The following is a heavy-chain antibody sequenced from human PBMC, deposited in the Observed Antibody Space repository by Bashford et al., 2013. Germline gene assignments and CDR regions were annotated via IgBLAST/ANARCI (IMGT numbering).Heavy chain of an antibody. D-gene: IGHD2-2*01. J-gene: IGHJ6*02. Sequence: ASVKVSCKASGYTFTSYYMHWVRQAPGQGLEWMGIINPSGGSTSYAQKFQGRVTMTRDTSTSTVYMELSSLRSEDTAVYYCARDLSSDCSSTVRQPCYYYGMDVWGQGDHGHRLL. CDR1: GYTFTSYY. V-gene: IGHV1-46*01. CDR2: INPSGGST. CDR3: ARDLSSDCSSTVRQPCYYYGMDV.